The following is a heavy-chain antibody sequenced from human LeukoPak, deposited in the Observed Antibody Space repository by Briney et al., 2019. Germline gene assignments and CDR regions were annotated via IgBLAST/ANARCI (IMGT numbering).Heavy chain of an antibody. CDR3: ARGKYFGLILVDY. CDR1: GGSISGGTYY. D-gene: IGHD3/OR15-3a*01. V-gene: IGHV4-30-2*01. J-gene: IGHJ4*02. Sequence: KPSQTLSLTCTVSGGSISGGTYYWTWIRQPPGKGLEGVGHIYQSGNAHYNPSLKSRVTISEDKSKNQFSLTLNSVTVADTAVYYCARGKYFGLILVDYWGQGTLAIVSS. CDR2: IYQSGNA.